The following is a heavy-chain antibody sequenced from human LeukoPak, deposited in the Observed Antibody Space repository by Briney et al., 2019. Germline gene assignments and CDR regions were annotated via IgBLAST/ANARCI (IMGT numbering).Heavy chain of an antibody. J-gene: IGHJ3*02. V-gene: IGHV1-8*01. CDR1: GYTFTSYD. CDR2: MNPNSGNT. Sequence: ASVKVSCKASGYTFTSYDINWVRQATGQGLEWMGWMNPNSGNTGYAQKFQGRVTMTRDTSISTAYMELSSLRSEDTAVYYCARAVIVGAPDAFDIWGQGTMVTVSS. CDR3: ARAVIVGAPDAFDI. D-gene: IGHD1-26*01.